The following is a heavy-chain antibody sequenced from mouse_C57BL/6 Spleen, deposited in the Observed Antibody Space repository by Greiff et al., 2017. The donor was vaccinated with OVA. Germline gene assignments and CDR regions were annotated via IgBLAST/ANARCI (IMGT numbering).Heavy chain of an antibody. CDR2: IDPEDGET. V-gene: IGHV14-2*01. CDR1: GFNIKDYY. Sequence: VHVKQSGAELVKPGASVKLSCTASGFNIKDYYMHWVKQRTEQGLEWIGRIDPEDGETKYAPKFQGKATITADTSSNTAYLQLSSLTSEDTAVYYCARGYYGSSSYFDYWGQGTTLTVSS. D-gene: IGHD1-1*01. CDR3: ARGYYGSSSYFDY. J-gene: IGHJ2*01.